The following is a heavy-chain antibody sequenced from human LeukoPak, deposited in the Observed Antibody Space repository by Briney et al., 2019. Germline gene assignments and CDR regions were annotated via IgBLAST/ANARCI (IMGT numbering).Heavy chain of an antibody. V-gene: IGHV3-74*01. CDR1: GFTFSSYW. Sequence: VALRLSCAASGFTFSSYWMHWVRQGPGKGLVWVSRINSDGSSTSYADSVKGRFTISRDNAKNTLYVQMNSLRAEDTAVYYCSTGSGHAFDIWGRGTMVTVSS. D-gene: IGHD3-10*01. CDR3: STGSGHAFDI. J-gene: IGHJ3*02. CDR2: INSDGSST.